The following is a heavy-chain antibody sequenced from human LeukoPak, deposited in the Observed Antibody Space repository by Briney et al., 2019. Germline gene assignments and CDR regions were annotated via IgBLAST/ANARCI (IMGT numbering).Heavy chain of an antibody. CDR3: AELGITMIGGV. J-gene: IGHJ6*04. D-gene: IGHD3-10*02. V-gene: IGHV3-48*04. Sequence: PGGSLRLSCAASGFTFNTYGMSWVRQAPGKGLEWVSYISSSGSTIYYADSVKGRFTISRDNAKNSLYLQMNSLRAEDTAVYCCAELGITMIGGVWGKGTTVTISS. CDR1: GFTFNTYG. CDR2: ISSSGSTI.